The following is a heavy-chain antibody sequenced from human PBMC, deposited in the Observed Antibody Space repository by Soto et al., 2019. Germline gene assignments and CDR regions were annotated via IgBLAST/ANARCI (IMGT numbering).Heavy chain of an antibody. Sequence: SETLSLTCTVSGGSISSSSYYWDWIRQPPGKGLEWIGTIYYSGSTYYNPSLKSRVTISVDTSKNQFSLKLSSVTAADTAVYYCARSRGVIRYYYYYGMDVWGQGTTVTVSS. CDR3: ARSRGVIRYYYYYGMDV. V-gene: IGHV4-39*01. CDR1: GGSISSSSYY. D-gene: IGHD3-10*01. J-gene: IGHJ6*02. CDR2: IYYSGST.